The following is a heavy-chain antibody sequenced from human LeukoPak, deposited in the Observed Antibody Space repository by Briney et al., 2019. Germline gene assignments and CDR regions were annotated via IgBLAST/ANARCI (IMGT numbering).Heavy chain of an antibody. J-gene: IGHJ4*02. V-gene: IGHV3-23*01. CDR3: AKDSEDYGDFDY. D-gene: IGHD4-17*01. Sequence: GGSLRLSCAASGFTFISYAMNWVRQAPGKGLEWVSIISGGGSSTYYTDSVKGRFTIFRDSSKNTLYLQMNSLRAEDTAVYYCAKDSEDYGDFDYWGQGTLVTVSS. CDR1: GFTFISYA. CDR2: ISGGGSST.